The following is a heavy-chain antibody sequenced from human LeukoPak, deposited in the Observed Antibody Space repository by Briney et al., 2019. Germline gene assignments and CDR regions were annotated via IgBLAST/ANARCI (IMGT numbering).Heavy chain of an antibody. CDR3: AKESLDEGFGELLGVDY. J-gene: IGHJ4*02. Sequence: PGGSLRLSCAASGFTFSSYAMSWVRQAPGKGLEWVAFIRYDGSNKCYADSVKGRFTISRDNSKNTLYLQMNSLRAEDTAVYYCAKESLDEGFGELLGVDYWGQGTLVTVSS. CDR2: IRYDGSNK. V-gene: IGHV3-30*02. D-gene: IGHD3-10*01. CDR1: GFTFSSYA.